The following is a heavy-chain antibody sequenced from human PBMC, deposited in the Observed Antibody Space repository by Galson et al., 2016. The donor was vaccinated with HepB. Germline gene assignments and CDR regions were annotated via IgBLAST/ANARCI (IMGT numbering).Heavy chain of an antibody. Sequence: SLRLSCAASGLSFSDAWMNWVRQAPGKGLEWVGHIKSKTEGGTTDYAAPVKGRFTISSDDSKNMLDLQMNSLKTEDTAVYYCTTDFRRPADNWGQGSLGTASS. J-gene: IGHJ4*02. CDR3: TTDFRRPADN. CDR1: GLSFSDAW. V-gene: IGHV3-15*07. CDR2: IKSKTEGGTT. D-gene: IGHD1-14*01.